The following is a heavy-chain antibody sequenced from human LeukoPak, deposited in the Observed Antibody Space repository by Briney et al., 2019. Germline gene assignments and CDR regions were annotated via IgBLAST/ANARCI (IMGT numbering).Heavy chain of an antibody. CDR3: ARDNSVGDYAWWFDP. CDR1: GYTFTNYY. D-gene: IGHD1-26*01. V-gene: IGHV1-46*01. CDR2: ITPSGGST. J-gene: IGHJ5*02. Sequence: ASVKVSCKASGYTFTNYYMHWVRQAPGQGLEWLGLITPSGGSTWYAQKFQGRVTVTRDMSTSTDYMELSSLRSEDTAVYYCARDNSVGDYAWWFDPWGQGTLVTVSS.